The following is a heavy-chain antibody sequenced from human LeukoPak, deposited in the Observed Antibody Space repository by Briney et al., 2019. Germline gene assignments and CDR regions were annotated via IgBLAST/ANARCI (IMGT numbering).Heavy chain of an antibody. CDR2: INHSGIT. J-gene: IGHJ4*02. V-gene: IGHV4-34*01. CDR3: AKDSVSWSKTSCCPTYYFDY. D-gene: IGHD2-2*01. Sequence: KPSETLSLTCAFYGASFSGYYWRWIRQPPGKGLEWIGEINHSGITTYNPSLKSRVTISVDTSKKQFSLKLNSVTPEDTAVYYCAKDSVSWSKTSCCPTYYFDYWGQGTLVTVSS. CDR1: GASFSGYY.